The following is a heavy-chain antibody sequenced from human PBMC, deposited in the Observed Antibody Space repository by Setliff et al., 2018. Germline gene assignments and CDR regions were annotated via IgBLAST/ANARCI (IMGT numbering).Heavy chain of an antibody. CDR2: TSGYNGNT. V-gene: IGHV1-18*01. CDR3: ARMFGAGHSGWLNMDV. CDR1: GYTFTSYG. Sequence: ASVKVSCKASGYTFTSYGFSWVRQAPGQGLEWMGWTSGYNGNTKYSQKFQGRVTITRDTSASTAYMELSSLRSDDTAMYYCARMFGAGHSGWLNMDVWGKGTTVTVSS. D-gene: IGHD3-10*02. J-gene: IGHJ6*03.